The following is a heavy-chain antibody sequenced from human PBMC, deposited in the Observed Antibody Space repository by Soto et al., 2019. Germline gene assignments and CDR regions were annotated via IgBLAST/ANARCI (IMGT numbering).Heavy chain of an antibody. D-gene: IGHD3-3*01. Sequence: PSETLSLTCTVSGGSISSGVYYLSWIRQHPGKGLEWIGYIYYSGSTYYNPSLKSRVTISVDTSKNQFSLKLSSVTAADTAVYYCASAFLQAWFDPWGQGTLVTVSS. CDR3: ASAFLQAWFDP. V-gene: IGHV4-31*03. CDR1: GGSISSGVYY. CDR2: IYYSGST. J-gene: IGHJ5*02.